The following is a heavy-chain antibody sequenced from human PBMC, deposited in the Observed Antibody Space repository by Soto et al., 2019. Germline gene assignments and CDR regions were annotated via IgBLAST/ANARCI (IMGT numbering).Heavy chain of an antibody. Sequence: SETLSLTCTVSGGSISSYYWSWIRQPPGKGLEWIGYIYYSGSTNYNPSLKSRVTISVDTSKNQFSLKLSSVTAADTAVYYCARDLAVGDFWSRGAFDIWGQGTMVTVSS. V-gene: IGHV4-59*01. CDR2: IYYSGST. CDR3: ARDLAVGDFWSRGAFDI. D-gene: IGHD3-3*01. CDR1: GGSISSYY. J-gene: IGHJ3*02.